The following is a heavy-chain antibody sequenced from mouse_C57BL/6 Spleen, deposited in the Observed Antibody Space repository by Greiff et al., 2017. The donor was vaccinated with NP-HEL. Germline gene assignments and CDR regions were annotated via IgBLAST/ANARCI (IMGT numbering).Heavy chain of an antibody. CDR3: ARRSYYFYAMDY. Sequence: QLQLQQSGAELVSPPTSSPLPFPSSFSSFTNYFIYFLNHIPGQGLEWIGVINPGSGGTNYNEKFKGKATLTADKSSSTAYMQLSSLTSEDSAVYFCARRSYYFYAMDYWGQGTSVTVSS. CDR2: INPGSGGT. CDR1: FSSFTNYF. D-gene: IGHD1-1*01. J-gene: IGHJ4*01. V-gene: IGHV1-54*01.